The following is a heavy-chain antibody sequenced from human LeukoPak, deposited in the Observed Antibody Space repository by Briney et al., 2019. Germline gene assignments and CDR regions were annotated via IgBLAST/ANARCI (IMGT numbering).Heavy chain of an antibody. Sequence: GGPLRLSCAASGFTFRSYSLNWVGQPQGKGREWVSPISSISSYIYYADSVKGRFTISRDNAKNSLYLQMNSLRAEDTAVYYCAREITMVRGVSLYNWFDPWGQGTLVTVSS. CDR1: GFTFRSYS. D-gene: IGHD3-10*01. J-gene: IGHJ5*02. V-gene: IGHV3-21*01. CDR3: AREITMVRGVSLYNWFDP. CDR2: ISSISSYI.